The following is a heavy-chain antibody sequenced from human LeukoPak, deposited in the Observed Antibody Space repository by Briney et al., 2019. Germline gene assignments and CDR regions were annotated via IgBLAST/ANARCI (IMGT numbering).Heavy chain of an antibody. J-gene: IGHJ5*02. CDR1: GYSFTSDC. V-gene: IGHV5-10-1*01. CDR2: IDPSDSYT. D-gene: IGHD6-13*01. Sequence: GESLKTFCKGSGYSFTSDCISWVRQMPGKGLEWMGRIDPSDSYTNYSPSFQGHVTISADKSISTAYLQWSSLKASDTAMYYCARLVAAGTLPPWGQGTMVSVSS. CDR3: ARLVAAGTLPP.